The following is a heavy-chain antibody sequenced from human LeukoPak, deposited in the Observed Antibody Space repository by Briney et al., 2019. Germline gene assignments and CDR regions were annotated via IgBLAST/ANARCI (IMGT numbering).Heavy chain of an antibody. V-gene: IGHV3-23*01. CDR2: ISGSGGST. CDR1: GFAFSSYA. Sequence: GGSLRLSCAASGFAFSSYAMRWVRQAPGKGLEWVSAISGSGGSTYYADSVKGRFTISRDNSKNTLYLQMNSLRAEDTAVYYCAKIGAPYCGGDCYSFDYWGQGTLVTVSS. CDR3: AKIGAPYCGGDCYSFDY. J-gene: IGHJ4*02. D-gene: IGHD2-21*02.